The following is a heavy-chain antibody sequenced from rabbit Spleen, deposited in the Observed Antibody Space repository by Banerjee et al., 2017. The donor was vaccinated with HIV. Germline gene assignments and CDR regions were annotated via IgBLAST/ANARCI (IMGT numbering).Heavy chain of an antibody. CDR1: GFSFSGNSY. CDR3: ARLFIGAGSDWM. J-gene: IGHJ4*01. V-gene: IGHV1S45*01. Sequence: QEQLMESGGGLVQPGGSLKLSCKASGFSFSGNSYMCWVRQAPGKGLEWIACIDTGSSGFTYFASWAKGRFTISKTSSTTVTLQMTSLTAADTATYFCARLFIGAGSDWMWGPGTLVTVS. CDR2: IDTGSSGFT. D-gene: IGHD3-1*01.